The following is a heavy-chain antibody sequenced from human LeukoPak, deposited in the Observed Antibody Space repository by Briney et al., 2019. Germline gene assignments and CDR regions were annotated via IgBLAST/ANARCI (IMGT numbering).Heavy chain of an antibody. CDR1: GFTFSNYA. CDR3: ARGGSGYYHY. D-gene: IGHD3-22*01. Sequence: PGGSLRLSCAASGFTFSNYAMSWVRQVPGRGLEWVSTISSRGDSTYVADSVKGRFTISRDNSKNSLYLQMNSVRAEDTAVYYCARGGSGYYHYWGQGTLVTVSS. CDR2: ISSRGDST. V-gene: IGHV3-23*01. J-gene: IGHJ4*02.